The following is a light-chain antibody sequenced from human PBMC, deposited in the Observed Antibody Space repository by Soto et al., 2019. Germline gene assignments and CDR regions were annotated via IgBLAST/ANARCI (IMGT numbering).Light chain of an antibody. CDR3: SSYSSRSTLLV. J-gene: IGLJ2*01. Sequence: QSALTQPASVSASPGQSITISCIGTSSDIGGYSYVSWYQQHPGKAPKLLIRDVNYRPSGISARFSGSKSGNTASLTISGLPTEDEADSYCSSYSSRSTLLVFGGGTKVTVL. CDR1: SSDIGGYSY. CDR2: DVN. V-gene: IGLV2-14*03.